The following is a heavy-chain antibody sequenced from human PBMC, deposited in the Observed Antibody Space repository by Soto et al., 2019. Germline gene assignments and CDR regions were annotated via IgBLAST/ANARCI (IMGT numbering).Heavy chain of an antibody. CDR2: IKGDGSDK. CDR1: GFSFNGYS. V-gene: IGHV3-7*01. J-gene: IGHJ4*02. D-gene: IGHD2-2*01. Sequence: EVQLVESGGGLVQPGGSLRLSCTASGFSFNGYSMSWVRQAPGRGLEWVANIKGDGSDKNYVDSVKGRFTISGDSAKTSVFLQMNSLRAEDTAVYYCAREGRGYCASSSCPGIWGQGTLVTVSS. CDR3: AREGRGYCASSSCPGI.